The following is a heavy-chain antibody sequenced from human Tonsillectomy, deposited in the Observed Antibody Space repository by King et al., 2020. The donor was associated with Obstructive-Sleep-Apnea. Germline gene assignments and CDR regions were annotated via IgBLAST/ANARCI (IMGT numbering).Heavy chain of an antibody. CDR3: ARGGVGTTLHYWYFDL. Sequence: DSVKGRFTISRDNAKNSLYLQMDSLRAEDTAVYSCARGGVGTTLHYWYFDLWGRGTLVTVSS. V-gene: IGHV3-7*04. J-gene: IGHJ2*01. D-gene: IGHD5-12*01.